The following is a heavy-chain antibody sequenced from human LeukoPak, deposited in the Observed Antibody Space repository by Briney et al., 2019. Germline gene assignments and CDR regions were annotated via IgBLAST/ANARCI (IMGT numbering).Heavy chain of an antibody. Sequence: SETLSLTCTVSGGSISSYYWSWIRQPPGKGLEWIGYIYYSGSTNYNPSLKSRVTISVDTSKNQFSLKLSSVTAADTAVYYCAKDANTLLGPWGQGTLVTVSS. CDR1: GGSISSYY. V-gene: IGHV4-59*01. CDR3: AKDANTLLGP. J-gene: IGHJ5*02. CDR2: IYYSGST. D-gene: IGHD2-21*01.